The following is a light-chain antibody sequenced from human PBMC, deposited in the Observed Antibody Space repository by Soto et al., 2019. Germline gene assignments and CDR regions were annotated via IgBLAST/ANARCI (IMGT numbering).Light chain of an antibody. V-gene: IGKV1-39*01. CDR1: QTISSY. J-gene: IGKJ2*01. Sequence: DIQMTQSPSSLSASVGDRVTITCRASQTISSYLNWYQMKPGKAPKLLIYAASSLQSGVPSRFSGSGSGTDFALTISSLQPEDFATYYCQQSFDTPYTFAQGTKLEI. CDR3: QQSFDTPYT. CDR2: AAS.